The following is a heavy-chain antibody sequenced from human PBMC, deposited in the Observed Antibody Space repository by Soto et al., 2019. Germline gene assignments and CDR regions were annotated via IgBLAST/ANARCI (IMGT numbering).Heavy chain of an antibody. J-gene: IGHJ4*02. V-gene: IGHV1-69*02. CDR3: ASSYDSSDY. Sequence: QVQLVQSGAEVKKPGSSVKVSCKASGGTFSSYTISWVRQAPGQGLEWMGRIIPILGIANYAQKFQGRVTNTSHKATRTAYMELRSLRPAEGAGHNWASSYDSSDYWGQGTLVTAAS. D-gene: IGHD3-22*01. CDR2: IIPILGIA. CDR1: GGTFSSYT.